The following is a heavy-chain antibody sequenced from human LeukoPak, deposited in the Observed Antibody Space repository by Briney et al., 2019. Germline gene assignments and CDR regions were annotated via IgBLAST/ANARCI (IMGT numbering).Heavy chain of an antibody. Sequence: GASVKVSCKASGYTFTSYAMNWVRQAPGQGLEWMGWINTNTGNPTYAQGFTGRFVFSLDTSVSTAYLQISSLKAEDTAVYYCATAYVGGYCSGGSCSPLGYWGQGTLVTVSS. CDR2: INTNTGNP. V-gene: IGHV7-4-1*02. CDR3: ATAYVGGYCSGGSCSPLGY. CDR1: GYTFTSYA. D-gene: IGHD2-15*01. J-gene: IGHJ4*02.